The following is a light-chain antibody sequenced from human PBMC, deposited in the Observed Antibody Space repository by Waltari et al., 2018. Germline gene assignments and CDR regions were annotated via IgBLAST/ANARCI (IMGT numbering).Light chain of an antibody. CDR2: GTF. Sequence: EIVLTQSPGTLSLSPGEGATLSCRTSQTIRSTYVTWYQQKPGPAPTLLTCGTFSRATGIPDRFTGSGSGTDFSLTISSLEPEDFATYYCQQYDISPLTFGGGTKVEIK. J-gene: IGKJ4*01. V-gene: IGKV3-20*01. CDR1: QTIRSTY. CDR3: QQYDISPLT.